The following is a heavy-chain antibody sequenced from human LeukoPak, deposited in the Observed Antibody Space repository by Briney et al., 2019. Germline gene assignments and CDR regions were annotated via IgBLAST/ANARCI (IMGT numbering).Heavy chain of an antibody. D-gene: IGHD2-2*01. CDR1: GFTFSSYS. J-gene: IGHJ4*02. CDR3: AKRDASDSSTYSPLFDY. CDR2: ISGSGGII. V-gene: IGHV3-23*01. Sequence: GGSLRLSCAASGFTFSSYSMNWVRQAPGKGLEWGSGISGSGGIIHYEDSVKGRFTISRDNSKNTLYLQMNSLRAEDTAIYYCAKRDASDSSTYSPLFDYWGQGTLVTVSS.